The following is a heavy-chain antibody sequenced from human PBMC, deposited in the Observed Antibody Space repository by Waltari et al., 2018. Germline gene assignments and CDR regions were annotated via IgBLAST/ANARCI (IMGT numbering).Heavy chain of an antibody. CDR2: IYYSGST. CDR1: GGSISSSSYY. Sequence: QLQLQESGPGLVKPSESLSLTCTVSGGSISSSSYYWGWIRQPPGKGLEWIGSIYYSGSTYHNPSLKSRVTISVDTSKNQFSLKLSSVTAADTAVYYCARDYGGKTNWFDPWGQGTLVTVSS. V-gene: IGHV4-39*07. D-gene: IGHD4-17*01. CDR3: ARDYGGKTNWFDP. J-gene: IGHJ5*02.